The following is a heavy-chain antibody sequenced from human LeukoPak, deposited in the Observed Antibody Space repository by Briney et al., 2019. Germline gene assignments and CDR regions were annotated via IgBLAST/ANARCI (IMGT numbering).Heavy chain of an antibody. Sequence: GGSLRLSCAVSGFTFNSYSMNWVRQAPGKGLEWVSSISSSSSYIYYADSVKGRFTISRDNAKNSLYLQMNSLRAEDTAVYYCARGCSTSCYNDFDYWGQGTLVTVSS. CDR1: GFTFNSYS. J-gene: IGHJ4*02. CDR3: ARGCSTSCYNDFDY. D-gene: IGHD2-2*02. CDR2: ISSSSSYI. V-gene: IGHV3-21*01.